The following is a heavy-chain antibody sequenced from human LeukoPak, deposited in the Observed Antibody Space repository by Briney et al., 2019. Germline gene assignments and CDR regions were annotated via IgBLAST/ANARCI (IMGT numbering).Heavy chain of an antibody. J-gene: IGHJ4*02. D-gene: IGHD4-17*01. Sequence: KPSETLSLTCTVSGGSISSSSYYWGWIRQPPGRGLEWIGSIYYSGSTYYNPSLKSRVTISVDTSKNQFSLKLSAVTAADTAVYYCASADSGYGDYVWVFDYWGQGTLVTVSS. V-gene: IGHV4-39*01. CDR3: ASADSGYGDYVWVFDY. CDR2: IYYSGST. CDR1: GGSISSSSYY.